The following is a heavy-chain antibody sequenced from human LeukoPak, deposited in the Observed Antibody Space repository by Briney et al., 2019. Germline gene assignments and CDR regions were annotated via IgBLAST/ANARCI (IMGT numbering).Heavy chain of an antibody. CDR2: IYYSGST. D-gene: IGHD2-21*02. Sequence: GSLRLSCAASGFTFSSYAMSWVRQPPGKGLEWIGSIYYSGSTYYNPSLKSRVTISVDTSKNQFSLKLSSVTAADTAVYYCARGGDWLFDYWGQGILVTVSS. J-gene: IGHJ4*02. CDR3: ARGGDWLFDY. V-gene: IGHV4-39*01. CDR1: GFTFSSYA.